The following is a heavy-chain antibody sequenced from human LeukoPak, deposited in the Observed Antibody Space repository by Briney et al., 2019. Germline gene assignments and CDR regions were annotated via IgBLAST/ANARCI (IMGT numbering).Heavy chain of an antibody. V-gene: IGHV4-59*01. J-gene: IGHJ4*02. Sequence: ASETLSLTCTVSGGSISSYYWSWIRQPPGKGLEWIGCIYYSGSTDYNPSLKSRVTISVDTPKNQFSLKLSSVTAADTAVYYCARQQGDSSSWFPFDYWGQGTLVTVSS. D-gene: IGHD6-13*01. CDR1: GGSISSYY. CDR2: IYYSGST. CDR3: ARQQGDSSSWFPFDY.